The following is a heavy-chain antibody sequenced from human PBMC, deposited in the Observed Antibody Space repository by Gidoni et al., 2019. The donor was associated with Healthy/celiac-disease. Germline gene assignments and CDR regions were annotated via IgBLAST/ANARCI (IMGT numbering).Heavy chain of an antibody. Sequence: QVQLVQSGAEVKKPGSSVKFSCQASVGPFSSYAISWVRQAPGQGLEWMGGIIPIFGKANYAQKFQGRVTSTADKSTSTAYMELSSLRSEDTAVYYCARDGGYTAMAREYYFDYWGQGTLVTVSS. J-gene: IGHJ4*02. D-gene: IGHD5-18*01. CDR1: VGPFSSYA. V-gene: IGHV1-69*06. CDR3: ARDGGYTAMAREYYFDY. CDR2: IIPIFGKA.